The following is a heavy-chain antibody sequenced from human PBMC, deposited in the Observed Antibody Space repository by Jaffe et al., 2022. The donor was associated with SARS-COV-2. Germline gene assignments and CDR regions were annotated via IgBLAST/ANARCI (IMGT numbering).Heavy chain of an antibody. Sequence: QVQLVQSGAEVKKPGASVKVSCKASGYTFTSYAMHWVRQAPGQRLEWMGWINAGNGNTKYSQKFQGRVTITRDTSASTAYMELSSLRSEDTAVYYCARDHYYGSGSYGYWGQGTLVTVSS. J-gene: IGHJ4*02. CDR1: GYTFTSYA. CDR2: INAGNGNT. V-gene: IGHV1-3*01. D-gene: IGHD3-10*01. CDR3: ARDHYYGSGSYGY.